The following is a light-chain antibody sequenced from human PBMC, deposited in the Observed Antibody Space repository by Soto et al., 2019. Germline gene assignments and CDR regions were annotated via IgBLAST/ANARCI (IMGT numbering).Light chain of an antibody. Sequence: QSVLTQPPSASGSPGQSVTISCTGTSSDIGGYNSVSWYQQHPGKAPRLMIYEVNKRPSGVPDRFSGSKSGYTASLTVSGLQTEDEAFYYCSSSPAIYHYLVFGGGTKLTVL. CDR1: SSDIGGYNS. V-gene: IGLV2-8*01. J-gene: IGLJ3*02. CDR3: SSSPAIYHYLV. CDR2: EVN.